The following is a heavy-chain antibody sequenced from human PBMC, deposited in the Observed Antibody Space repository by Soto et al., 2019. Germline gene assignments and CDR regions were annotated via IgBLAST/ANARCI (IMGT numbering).Heavy chain of an antibody. J-gene: IGHJ6*02. Sequence: SETLSLTCTVSGGSISSSSYYWGWIRQPPGKGLEWIGSIYYSGSTYYNPSLKSRVTISVDTSKNQFSLKLSSVTAADTAVYYRARHPVGDLVVVTDYYYGMDFWGQGTTVTVSS. V-gene: IGHV4-39*01. CDR3: ARHPVGDLVVVTDYYYGMDF. CDR2: IYYSGST. CDR1: GGSISSSSYY. D-gene: IGHD2-2*01.